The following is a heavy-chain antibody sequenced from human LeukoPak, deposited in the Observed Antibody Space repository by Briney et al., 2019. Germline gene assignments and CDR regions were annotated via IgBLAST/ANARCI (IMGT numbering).Heavy chain of an antibody. CDR3: AKEAYCGGDCSRWFDP. CDR2: ISGSGGST. D-gene: IGHD2-21*02. V-gene: IGHV3-23*01. Sequence: PGGSLRLSCAASGFTFSSYAMSWVRQAPGKGLEWVSAISGSGGSTYYADSVKGRFTISRDNSKNTLYLQMDSLRADDTAVYYCAKEAYCGGDCSRWFDPWGQGTLVTVSS. CDR1: GFTFSSYA. J-gene: IGHJ5*02.